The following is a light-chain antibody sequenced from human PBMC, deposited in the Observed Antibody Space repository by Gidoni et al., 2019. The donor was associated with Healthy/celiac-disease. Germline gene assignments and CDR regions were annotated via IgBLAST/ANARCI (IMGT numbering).Light chain of an antibody. CDR3: QQYYSTPLYT. Sequence: DIVMTQSPDSLAVSLGESATINCKSSQSVLYSSNNKNFLAWYQQKPGQPPKLLIYWASTRESGVPDRCSGSGSGTDFTLTISSLQAEDVAVYYCQQYYSTPLYTFGQGTKLEIK. V-gene: IGKV4-1*01. CDR1: QSVLYSSNNKNF. J-gene: IGKJ2*01. CDR2: WAS.